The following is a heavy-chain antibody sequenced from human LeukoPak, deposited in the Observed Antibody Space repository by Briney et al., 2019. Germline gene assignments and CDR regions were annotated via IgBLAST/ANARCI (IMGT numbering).Heavy chain of an antibody. V-gene: IGHV4-59*12. J-gene: IGHJ5*02. CDR3: ARGEHGGIAMVRGSNWFDP. Sequence: PSETLSLTCTVSGGSISSYYWSWIRQPPGKGLEWIGYIYYSGYTNYNPSLKSRVTISVDTSKNQFSLKLSSVTAADTAVYYCARGEHGGIAMVRGSNWFDPWGQGTLVTVSS. CDR2: IYYSGYT. D-gene: IGHD3-10*01. CDR1: GGSISSYY.